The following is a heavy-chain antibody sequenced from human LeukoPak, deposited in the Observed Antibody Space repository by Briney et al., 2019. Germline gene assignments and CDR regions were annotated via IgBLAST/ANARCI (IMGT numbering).Heavy chain of an antibody. CDR2: IIPIFGTA. CDR1: GGTFSSYA. J-gene: IGHJ6*04. Sequence: SVKVSCKASGGTFSSYAISWVRQAPGQGLEWMGGIIPIFGTANYAQKFQGRVTITADESTSTAYMELSSLRSEDTAVYYCAAPDTAKSWYYYGMDVWGKGTTVTVSS. D-gene: IGHD5-18*01. V-gene: IGHV1-69*13. CDR3: AAPDTAKSWYYYGMDV.